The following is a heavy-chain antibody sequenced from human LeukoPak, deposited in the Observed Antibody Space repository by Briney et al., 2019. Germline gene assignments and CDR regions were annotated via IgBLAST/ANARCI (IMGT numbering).Heavy chain of an antibody. CDR3: TPLQVT. V-gene: IGHV3-49*04. Sequence: PGGSLRLSCAASGFTFGDYAMNWVRQAPGTGLEWVGFIRDKVHGGTPEYAASVKGRFTISRDDSKSIAYLQMNGLKTEDTAVYYCTPLQVTWGQGTLVTVSS. J-gene: IGHJ4*02. CDR1: GFTFGDYA. CDR2: IRDKVHGGTP. D-gene: IGHD2-21*02.